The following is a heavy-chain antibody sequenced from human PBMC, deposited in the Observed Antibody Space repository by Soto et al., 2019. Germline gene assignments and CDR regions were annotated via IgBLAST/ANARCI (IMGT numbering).Heavy chain of an antibody. CDR2: ISPTGEQI. CDR1: RFTFRNYG. D-gene: IGHD3-10*01. CDR3: AKRYGSGSYRDFNSYYGMDI. J-gene: IGHJ6*02. V-gene: IGHV3-23*01. Sequence: GGSLRLSCAASRFTFRNYGMSWVRQGPGKGLEWVSGISPTGEQIFYVDSVKGRFFISRDNSQNTLSLEMSNLRADDTAVYYCAKRYGSGSYRDFNSYYGMDIWGQGTSVTVSS.